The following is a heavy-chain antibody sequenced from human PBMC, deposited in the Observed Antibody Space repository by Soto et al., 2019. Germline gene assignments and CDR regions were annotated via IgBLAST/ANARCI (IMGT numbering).Heavy chain of an antibody. D-gene: IGHD3-22*01. CDR2: ISGSDYNT. J-gene: IGHJ3*02. CDR1: GFTFSTYG. V-gene: IGHV3-23*01. Sequence: PGGSLRLSCAASGFTFSTYGVSSVRQAPGQGLEWVSSISGSDYNTFYADSVKGRFTISRDNSKNTVHLLMNNLRADDTALYYCVKQLLSLIVVADAFDIWGQGTMVTVSS. CDR3: VKQLLSLIVVADAFDI.